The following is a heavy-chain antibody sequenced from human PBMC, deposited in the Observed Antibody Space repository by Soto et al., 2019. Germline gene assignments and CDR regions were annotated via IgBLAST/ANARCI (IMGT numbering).Heavy chain of an antibody. CDR1: GYTFTSYA. CDR3: ARDSLPSDY. V-gene: IGHV1-3*01. J-gene: IGHJ4*02. CDR2: INAGNGNR. Sequence: QVQLVQSGAEVKKPGASVKVSCKASGYTFTSYAMHWVRQAPGQRLEWMGWINAGNGNRKYSQKFQGRVTITRDTSASTAYMELSSLRSEDTAVYYCARDSLPSDYWGQGTLVTVSS.